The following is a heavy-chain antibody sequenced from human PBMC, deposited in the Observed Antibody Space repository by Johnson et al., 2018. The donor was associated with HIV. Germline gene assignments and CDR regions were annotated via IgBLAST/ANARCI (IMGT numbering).Heavy chain of an antibody. CDR1: GFTFSDYY. CDR2: ISSSGSTI. CDR3: ARDSKARFPTITMIDAFDI. D-gene: IGHD3-22*01. V-gene: IGHV3-11*04. J-gene: IGHJ3*02. Sequence: VQLVESGGGLVKPGGSLRLSCAASGFTFSDYYMSWIRQAPGKGLEWVSNISSSGSTIYYADSVKGRFTISRDNAKNSLYLHMNSLRAEDTAVYYCARDSKARFPTITMIDAFDIWGQGTMVTVSS.